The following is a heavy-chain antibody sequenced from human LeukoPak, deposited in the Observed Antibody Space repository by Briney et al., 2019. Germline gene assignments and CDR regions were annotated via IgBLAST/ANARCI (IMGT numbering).Heavy chain of an antibody. D-gene: IGHD2-21*02. CDR3: AKGEHIVVVTATGASPNWDY. V-gene: IGHV3-23*01. Sequence: GGSLRLSCAASGFTFSSYAMSWVRQAPGKGLEWVSGISTSGGSTSYADSVKGRFTISRDNSKNTLYLQMNSLRAEDTAVYYCAKGEHIVVVTATGASPNWDYWGQGTLVTVSS. CDR2: ISTSGGST. J-gene: IGHJ4*02. CDR1: GFTFSSYA.